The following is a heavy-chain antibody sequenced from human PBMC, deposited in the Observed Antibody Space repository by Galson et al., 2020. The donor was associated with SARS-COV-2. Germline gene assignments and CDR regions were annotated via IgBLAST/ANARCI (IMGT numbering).Heavy chain of an antibody. V-gene: IGHV1-18*04. J-gene: IGHJ5*02. D-gene: IGHD3-22*01. Sequence: ASVKVSCKASGYTFTSYGISWVRQAPGQGLKWMGWISAYHGNTNYAQKLQGRVTMTTDTSTSTAYMELRSLRSDDTAVYYCARWYYYDSSGYYQGDNWFDPWGQGTLVTVSS. CDR2: ISAYHGNT. CDR1: GYTFTSYG. CDR3: ARWYYYDSSGYYQGDNWFDP.